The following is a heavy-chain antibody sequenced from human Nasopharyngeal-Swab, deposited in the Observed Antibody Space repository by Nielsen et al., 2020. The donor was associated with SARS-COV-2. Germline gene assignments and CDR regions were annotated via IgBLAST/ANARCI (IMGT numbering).Heavy chain of an antibody. CDR2: IDPSDSYT. Sequence: GGSLRLSCKGSGYSFTSYWISWVRQMPGKGLEWMGRIDPSDSYTNYSPSFQGHVTISADKSISTAYLQWSSLKASDTAMYYCARLEGDYIWGSYRMYYFDYWGQGTLVTVSS. CDR3: ARLEGDYIWGSYRMYYFDY. J-gene: IGHJ4*02. V-gene: IGHV5-10-1*01. D-gene: IGHD3-16*02. CDR1: GYSFTSYW.